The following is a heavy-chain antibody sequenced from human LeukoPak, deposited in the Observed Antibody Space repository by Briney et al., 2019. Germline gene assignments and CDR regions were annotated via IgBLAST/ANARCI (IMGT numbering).Heavy chain of an antibody. D-gene: IGHD6-19*01. Sequence: GGSLRLSCAASGFTFSSYSMNWVRQAPGKGLEWVSSISSSSSYIYYADSVKGRFTISRDNAKNSLHLQMNSLRAEDTAVYYCARDPPGEAVAGYYWGQETLVTVSS. CDR3: ARDPPGEAVAGYY. V-gene: IGHV3-21*01. CDR2: ISSSSSYI. J-gene: IGHJ4*02. CDR1: GFTFSSYS.